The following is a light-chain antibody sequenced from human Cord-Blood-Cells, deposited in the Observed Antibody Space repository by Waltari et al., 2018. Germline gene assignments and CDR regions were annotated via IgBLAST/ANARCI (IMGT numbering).Light chain of an antibody. CDR1: SSDVGGYNY. CDR2: DVS. V-gene: IGLV2-14*01. CDR3: SSYTSSSTVV. Sequence: QSALTQPASVSGSPGQSLTMSCTVTSSDVGGYNYVSWYQQHPGKAPKLMIYDVSHRPSGVSNRFSGSKSGNTASLTISGLQAEDEADYYCSSYTSSSTVVFGGGTKLTVL. J-gene: IGLJ2*01.